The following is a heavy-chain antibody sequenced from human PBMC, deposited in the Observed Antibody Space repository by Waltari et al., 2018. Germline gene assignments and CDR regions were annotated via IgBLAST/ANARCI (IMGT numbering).Heavy chain of an antibody. Sequence: QVQLQESGPGLVKPSQTLSLTCTVPGGSISSGSYYCSWIRQPAGKGLEWIGRIYTSGSTNYNPSLKSRVTISVDTSKNQFSLKLSSVTAADTAVYYCARLLWFGELTNWFDPWGQGTLVTVSS. CDR2: IYTSGST. J-gene: IGHJ5*02. D-gene: IGHD3-10*01. CDR3: ARLLWFGELTNWFDP. CDR1: GGSISSGSYY. V-gene: IGHV4-61*02.